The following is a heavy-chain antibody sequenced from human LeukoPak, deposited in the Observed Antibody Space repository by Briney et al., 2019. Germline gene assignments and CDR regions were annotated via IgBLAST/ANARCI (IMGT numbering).Heavy chain of an antibody. Sequence: PGGSLRLSCAASGLTVSSNYMTWVRQAPGKGLEWVSVLYSGGDTYYADSVKGRFTISRDNSKNTLYLQLNTLRAEDTAVYYCARSWLYWGQGTLVTVSS. CDR2: LYSGGDT. CDR1: GLTVSSNY. D-gene: IGHD6-19*01. CDR3: ARSWLY. V-gene: IGHV3-53*01. J-gene: IGHJ4*02.